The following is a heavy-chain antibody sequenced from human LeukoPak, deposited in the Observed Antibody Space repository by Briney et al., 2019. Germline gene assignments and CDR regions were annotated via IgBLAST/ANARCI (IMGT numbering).Heavy chain of an antibody. CDR3: AREIGAGWLASFDY. D-gene: IGHD6-19*01. J-gene: IGHJ4*02. Sequence: GGSLRLSCEASGFSFSSYNMDWVRQTPGKGLEWISSITTSSTYTFYADSVKGRFTISRDNARNSLYLQMNSLRAEDTAVYYCAREIGAGWLASFDYWGQGTLVTVSS. CDR2: ITTSSTYT. V-gene: IGHV3-21*01. CDR1: GFSFSSYN.